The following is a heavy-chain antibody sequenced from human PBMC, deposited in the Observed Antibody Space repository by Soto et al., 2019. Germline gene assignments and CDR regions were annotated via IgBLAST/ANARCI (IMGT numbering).Heavy chain of an antibody. CDR3: VKSRGGNNFDFFD. CDR2: VRGNGDPP. Sequence: PGGSLRLSCAAFGFKISSSSMNWVRQAPGRGLEYVSGVRGNGDPPFYADSVKGRFTISRDNSKNTLYLQMSSLSADDTAVYYCVKSRGGNNFDFFDWGQGALVTVSS. D-gene: IGHD5-12*01. J-gene: IGHJ4*02. CDR1: GFKISSSS. V-gene: IGHV3-64D*06.